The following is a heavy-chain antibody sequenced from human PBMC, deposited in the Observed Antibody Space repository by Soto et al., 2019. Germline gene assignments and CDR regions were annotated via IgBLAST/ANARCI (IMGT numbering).Heavy chain of an antibody. J-gene: IGHJ5*02. CDR1: GYTFTSYG. V-gene: IGHV1-18*01. D-gene: IGHD2-15*01. Sequence: GASVKVSCKASGYTFTSYGISWVRQAPGQGLEWMGWISAYNGNTSYAQKLQGRVTMTTDTSTSTAYMELRSLRSDDTAVYYCARVLLKNHYNWFDPWGQGTLVTVSS. CDR2: ISAYNGNT. CDR3: ARVLLKNHYNWFDP.